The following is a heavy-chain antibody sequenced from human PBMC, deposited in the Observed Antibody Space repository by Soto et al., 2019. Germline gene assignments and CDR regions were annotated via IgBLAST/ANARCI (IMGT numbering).Heavy chain of an antibody. J-gene: IGHJ4*02. CDR3: AKDPRRYGLPAFDY. CDR1: GFTFSRYA. V-gene: IGHV3-23*01. CDR2: ISGSGGST. Sequence: EVQLLESGGGLVQPGGSLRLSCAASGFTFSRYAMSWVRQAPGKGLEWVSAISGSGGSTYYADSVKGRFTISRANSKNTLYLQMNSLRAEDTAVYYCAKDPRRYGLPAFDYWGQGTLVTVSS. D-gene: IGHD3-10*01.